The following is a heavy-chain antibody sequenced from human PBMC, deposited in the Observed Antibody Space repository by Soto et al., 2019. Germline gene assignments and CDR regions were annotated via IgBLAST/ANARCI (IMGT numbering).Heavy chain of an antibody. CDR1: GYTFTSYY. D-gene: IGHD3-22*01. V-gene: IGHV1-46*01. CDR3: AGGGIYYDSSGYPADAAFDI. J-gene: IGHJ3*02. Sequence: XSVKVSWKASGYTFTSYYMHLVRQAPGQGLEWMGIINPSGGSTSYAQKFQGRVTMTRDTSTSTVYMELSSLRSEDTAVYYCAGGGIYYDSSGYPADAAFDIWGQGTMVTVSS. CDR2: INPSGGST.